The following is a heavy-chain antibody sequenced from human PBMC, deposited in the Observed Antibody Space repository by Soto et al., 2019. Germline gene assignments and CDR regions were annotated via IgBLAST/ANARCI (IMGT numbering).Heavy chain of an antibody. V-gene: IGHV3-30-3*01. CDR1: GFTFSSYA. Sequence: GGSLRLSCAASGFTFSSYAMHWVRQAPGKGLEWVAVISYDGSNKYYADSVKGRFTISRDNSKNTLYLQMNSLRAEDTAVYYCAREGEDGYNYDAFDIWGQGTMVTVSS. D-gene: IGHD5-12*01. CDR2: ISYDGSNK. J-gene: IGHJ3*02. CDR3: AREGEDGYNYDAFDI.